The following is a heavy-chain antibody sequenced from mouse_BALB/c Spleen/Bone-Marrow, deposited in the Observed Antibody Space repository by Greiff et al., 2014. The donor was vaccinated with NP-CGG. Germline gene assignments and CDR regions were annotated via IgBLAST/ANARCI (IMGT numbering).Heavy chain of an antibody. V-gene: IGHV1S16*01. CDR2: INPSNGGT. CDR3: TRGRRDAMDY. J-gene: IGHJ4*01. Sequence: LQESGAKLVKPGASVKLSCKASGYTFTSYYMYWVKQRPGQGLEWIGEINPSNGGTNFNEKFKSKATLTVDKSSSTAYMQLSSLTSEDSAVYYCTRGRRDAMDYWGQGTSVTVSS. CDR1: GYTFTSYY.